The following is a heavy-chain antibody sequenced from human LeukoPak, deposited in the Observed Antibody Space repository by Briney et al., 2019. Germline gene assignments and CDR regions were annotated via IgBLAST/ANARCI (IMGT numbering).Heavy chain of an antibody. CDR3: ARDPYCSGGTCYPAPYYGLDV. D-gene: IGHD2-15*01. J-gene: IGHJ6*02. CDR2: ISSRSATT. CDR1: GFTFSSYA. Sequence: GGSLRLSCAASGFTFSSYAMSWVRQAPGKGLEWVSYISSRSATTNYAESVKGRFTISRDNAKNSLYLQMNSLRAEDTAVYYCARDPYCSGGTCYPAPYYGLDVWGQGTTVTVSS. V-gene: IGHV3-48*01.